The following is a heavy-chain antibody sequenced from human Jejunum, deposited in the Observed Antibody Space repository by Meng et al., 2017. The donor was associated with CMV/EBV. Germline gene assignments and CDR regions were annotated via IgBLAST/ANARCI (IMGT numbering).Heavy chain of an antibody. CDR2: IISVDGTT. D-gene: IGHD3-3*01. CDR3: ATPVKYYAAWGGYPPFDF. V-gene: IGHV1-69*06. Sequence: TFNNDAMSWVRQAPGQGREWMGGIISVDGTTKYAEKFRDRVTITADKSTTTAYLEMSSLRSDDTALYYCATPVKYYAAWGGYPPFDFWGQGTLVTVSS. CDR1: TFNNDA. J-gene: IGHJ4*02.